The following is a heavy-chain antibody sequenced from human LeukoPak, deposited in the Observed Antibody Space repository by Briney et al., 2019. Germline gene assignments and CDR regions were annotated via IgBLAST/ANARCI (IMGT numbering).Heavy chain of an antibody. CDR1: GGSISTYY. J-gene: IGHJ4*02. V-gene: IGHV4-59*12. CDR3: ARGRLQRFCSGGSCYWGRYFDS. Sequence: SETLSLTCTVSGGSISTYYWSWIRQPPGKGLEWIGYISKSGSTKYNPSLKSRVTISKHTSKNQFSLKLSSVTAADTAVYYCARGRLQRFCSGGSCYWGRYFDSWGQGTLVTVSS. CDR2: ISKSGST. D-gene: IGHD2-15*01.